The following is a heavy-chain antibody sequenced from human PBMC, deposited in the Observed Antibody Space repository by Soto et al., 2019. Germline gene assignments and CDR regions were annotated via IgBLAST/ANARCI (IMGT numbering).Heavy chain of an antibody. CDR1: GDSVSSISAS. J-gene: IGHJ4*02. V-gene: IGHV6-1*01. Sequence: SQTLSLTCAISGDSVSSISASWNWIRQSPSRGLEWLGRTYYRSKWTNDYAVSVKSRITINPDTSKNQFSLQLSSVTPEDTAMYYCVRGYNSSFDYWGQGPLVTVSS. CDR3: VRGYNSSFDY. D-gene: IGHD3-22*01. CDR2: TYYRSKWTN.